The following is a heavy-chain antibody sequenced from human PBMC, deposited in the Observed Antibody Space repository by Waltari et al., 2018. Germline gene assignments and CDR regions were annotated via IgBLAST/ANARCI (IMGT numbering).Heavy chain of an antibody. J-gene: IGHJ4*02. V-gene: IGHV3-7*04. CDR3: ARVSKGIHFDY. Sequence: EVQLVESGGGLVQPGGSLRLSCTASGFTFVNYWMSWVRQAPGKGLQWVAYIKEDGTEESYLDSLKGRFTISRDDAKNSLHLQMNSLRFEDTAIYYCARVSKGIHFDYWGQGTLVTVSS. CDR2: IKEDGTEE. CDR1: GFTFVNYW.